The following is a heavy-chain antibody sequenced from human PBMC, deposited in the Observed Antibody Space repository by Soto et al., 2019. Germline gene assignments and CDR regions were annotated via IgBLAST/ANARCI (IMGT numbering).Heavy chain of an antibody. V-gene: IGHV4-31*03. CDR2: IYYSGST. CDR1: GGSVSSGGYY. D-gene: IGHD3-10*01. Sequence: QVQLQESGPGLVKPSQTLSLTCTVSGGSVSSGGYYWSWIRQHPGKGLDWIGYIYYSGSTYYNPSLKSRVTISVDTSKNQFSLKLSSVTAADTVAYYCARSAYGSGISGMDVWGQGTTVNVSS. CDR3: ARSAYGSGISGMDV. J-gene: IGHJ6*02.